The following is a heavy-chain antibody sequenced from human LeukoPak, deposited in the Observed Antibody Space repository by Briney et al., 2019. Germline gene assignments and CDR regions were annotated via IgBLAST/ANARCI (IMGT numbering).Heavy chain of an antibody. CDR2: IYYSGST. Sequence: SETLSLTCTVSGGSISTGGYYWSWIRQHPGKGLEWIGNIYYSGSTYYSPSLKSRVTMSVDTSKNQFSLTLISVTAADTAVYFCARAAPNYYDSSGSLRNPYFDYWGQGTLVTVSS. V-gene: IGHV4-31*03. CDR3: ARAAPNYYDSSGSLRNPYFDY. CDR1: GGSISTGGYY. J-gene: IGHJ4*02. D-gene: IGHD3-22*01.